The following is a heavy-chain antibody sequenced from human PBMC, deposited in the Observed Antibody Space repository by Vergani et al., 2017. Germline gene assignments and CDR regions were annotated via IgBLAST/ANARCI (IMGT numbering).Heavy chain of an antibody. V-gene: IGHV3-30*01. D-gene: IGHD5-12*01. Sequence: QVRLVESGGGVVQPGRSLRLSCAASGFTFSSYAMHWVRQAPGKGLEWVAVISYDGSNKYYADSVKGRFTISRDNSKNTLYLQMNSLRAEDTAVYYCASLLFRLRLVWGQGTLVTVSS. CDR1: GFTFSSYA. CDR2: ISYDGSNK. J-gene: IGHJ4*02. CDR3: ASLLFRLRLV.